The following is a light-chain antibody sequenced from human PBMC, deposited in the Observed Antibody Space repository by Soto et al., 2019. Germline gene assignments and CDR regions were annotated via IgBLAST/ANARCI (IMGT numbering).Light chain of an antibody. V-gene: IGLV2-14*01. CDR2: EVS. J-gene: IGLJ2*01. Sequence: QSALTQPASVSGSPGQSITISCTGTSSDVGGYNYVSWYQQHPGKAPQLMIYEVSNRPSGVSNRFSGSKSGNTASLTISGLQAEDEADYYCSSYTSSSTRGVVFGGGTKVTVL. CDR1: SSDVGGYNY. CDR3: SSYTSSSTRGVV.